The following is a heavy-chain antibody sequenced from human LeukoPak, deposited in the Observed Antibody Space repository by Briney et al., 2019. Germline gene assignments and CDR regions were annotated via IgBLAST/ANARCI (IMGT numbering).Heavy chain of an antibody. V-gene: IGHV4-59*12. CDR2: IYYSGST. D-gene: IGHD2-15*01. J-gene: IGHJ4*02. CDR3: ARGDIVVVVAATAASYGDY. CDR1: GGSISSYY. Sequence: SETLSLTCTVSGGSISSYYWSWIRQPPGKGLEWIGYIYYSGSTNYNPSLKSRVTISVDTSKNQFSLKLSSVTAADTAVYYCARGDIVVVVAATAASYGDYWGQGTLVTVSS.